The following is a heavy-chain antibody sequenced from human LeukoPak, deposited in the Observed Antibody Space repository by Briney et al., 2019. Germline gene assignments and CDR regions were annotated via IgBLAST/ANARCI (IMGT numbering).Heavy chain of an antibody. D-gene: IGHD2-2*01. CDR2: VNHSGNT. J-gene: IGHJ5*02. V-gene: IGHV4-34*01. CDR3: ARGYCSSTSCYQDWFDP. Sequence: SETLSLTCAVFGGSFSGHYWSWIRQPPGKGLEWIGEVNHSGNTNYNPSLTSRVTISLDTSKNQLSLKLTSVTAADTAVYYCARGYCSSTSCYQDWFDPWGQGTLVTVSS. CDR1: GGSFSGHY.